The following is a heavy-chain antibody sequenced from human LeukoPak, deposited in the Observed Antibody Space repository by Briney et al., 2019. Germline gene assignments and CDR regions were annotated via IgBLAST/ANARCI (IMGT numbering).Heavy chain of an antibody. D-gene: IGHD6-6*01. J-gene: IGHJ4*02. CDR3: ARSSSSDY. Sequence: GGSLRLSCAASGFTFSTYSMNWVRQAPGKGLEWVSYISSGSSAVYYADSVKGRFTISRDNAKNSLYLQMNSLRAEDTAVYYCARSSSSDYWGQGTLVTVSS. V-gene: IGHV3-48*04. CDR1: GFTFSTYS. CDR2: ISSGSSAV.